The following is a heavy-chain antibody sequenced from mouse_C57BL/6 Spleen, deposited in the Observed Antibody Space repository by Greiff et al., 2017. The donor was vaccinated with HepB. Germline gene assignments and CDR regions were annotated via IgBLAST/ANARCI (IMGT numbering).Heavy chain of an antibody. CDR3: ARWDGNYVFDY. Sequence: VQLQQSGPELVKPGASVKISCKASGYAFSSSWMNWVKQRPGKGLEWIGRIYPGDGDTNYNGKFKGKATLTADKSSSTAYMQLSSLTSEDSAVYFCARWDGNYVFDYWGQGTTLTVSS. CDR1: GYAFSSSW. J-gene: IGHJ2*01. CDR2: IYPGDGDT. D-gene: IGHD2-1*01. V-gene: IGHV1-82*01.